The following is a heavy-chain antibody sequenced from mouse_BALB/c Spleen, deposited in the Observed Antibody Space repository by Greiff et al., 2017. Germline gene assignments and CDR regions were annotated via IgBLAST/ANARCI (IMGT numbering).Heavy chain of an antibody. D-gene: IGHD1-2*01. Sequence: EVKLMESGGGLVKPGGSLKLSCAASGFTFSSYAMSWVRQTPEKRLEWVASISSGGSTYYPDSVKGRFTISRDNARNILYLQMSSLRSEDTAMYYCARGGYGYVIDVWGAGTTVTVSS. V-gene: IGHV5-6-5*01. CDR2: ISSGGST. CDR1: GFTFSSYA. J-gene: IGHJ1*01. CDR3: ARGGYGYVIDV.